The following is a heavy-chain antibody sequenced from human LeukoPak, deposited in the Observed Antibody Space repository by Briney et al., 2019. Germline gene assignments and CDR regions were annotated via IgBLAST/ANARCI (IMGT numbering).Heavy chain of an antibody. D-gene: IGHD6-13*01. CDR1: GGSISSGSYY. CDR3: ASTYRSSPYFDY. CDR2: IYSSGST. V-gene: IGHV4-61*02. J-gene: IGHJ4*02. Sequence: PSQTLSLTCTVSGGSISSGSYYWSWIRQPAGKGLEWIGRIYSSGSTNYNPSLKSRVIVSVDTSKNQFSLKLSSVTAADTAVYYCASTYRSSPYFDYWGQGTLVTVSS.